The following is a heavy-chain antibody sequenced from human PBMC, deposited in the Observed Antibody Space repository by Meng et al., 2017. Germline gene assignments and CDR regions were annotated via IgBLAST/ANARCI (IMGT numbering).Heavy chain of an antibody. J-gene: IGHJ4*02. CDR3: ARGRGTVAGFIDY. Sequence: SETLSLTCTVSGYSISSGYYWGWIRQPPGKGLEWIGSIYHSGSTYYNPSLKSRVTISVDTSKNQFSLKLSSVTAADTAVYYCARGRGTVAGFIDYWGQGTLVTVSS. CDR2: IYHSGST. D-gene: IGHD6-19*01. CDR1: GYSISSGYY. V-gene: IGHV4-38-2*02.